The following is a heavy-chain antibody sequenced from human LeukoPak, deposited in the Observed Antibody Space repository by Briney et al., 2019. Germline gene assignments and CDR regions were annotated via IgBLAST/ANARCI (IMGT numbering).Heavy chain of an antibody. CDR1: GGSISSYY. Sequence: PSESLSLTCTVSGGSISSYYWSWIRQPPGKGLEWIGYIYYSGSTNYNPSLRSRVTISVDTSKNQFSLKLSSVTAADTAVYYCARGGNYGDYDGYFDYWGQGTLVTVSS. D-gene: IGHD4-17*01. CDR3: ARGGNYGDYDGYFDY. J-gene: IGHJ4*02. V-gene: IGHV4-59*08. CDR2: IYYSGST.